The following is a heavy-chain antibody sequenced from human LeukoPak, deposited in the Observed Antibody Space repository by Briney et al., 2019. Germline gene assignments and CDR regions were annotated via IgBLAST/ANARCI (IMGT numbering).Heavy chain of an antibody. CDR3: ARARDYYGSGRPYGMDV. Sequence: ASVKVSCKASGGTFSSYAISWVRQAPGQGLEWMGGIIPIFGTANYAQKFQGRVTITADESTSTAYIELSSLRSEDTAVYYCARARDYYGSGRPYGMDVWGKGTTVTVSS. D-gene: IGHD3-10*01. CDR2: IIPIFGTA. CDR1: GGTFSSYA. V-gene: IGHV1-69*01. J-gene: IGHJ6*04.